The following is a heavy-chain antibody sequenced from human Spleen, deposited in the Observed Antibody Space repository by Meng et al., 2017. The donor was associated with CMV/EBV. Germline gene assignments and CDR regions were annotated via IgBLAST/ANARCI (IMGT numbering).Heavy chain of an antibody. V-gene: IGHV3-69-1*01. CDR3: ARDRGIHGWFDP. D-gene: IGHD3-10*01. CDR2: ISGSFST. Sequence: GGSLRLSCAASGFTVSSNEMSWVRQAPGKGLEWVSSISGSFSTFYADSVKGRFTISRDNAKTSLYLQMNSLRGEDTAVYYCARDRGIHGWFDPWGQGSLVTVSS. CDR1: GFTVSSNE. J-gene: IGHJ5*02.